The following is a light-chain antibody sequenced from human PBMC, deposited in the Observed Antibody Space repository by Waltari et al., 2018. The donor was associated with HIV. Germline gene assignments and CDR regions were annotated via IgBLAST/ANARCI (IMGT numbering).Light chain of an antibody. V-gene: IGKV2D-29*01. CDR1: QSLLHSDGKTY. CDR3: MQTQQPPYT. J-gene: IGKJ2*01. Sequence: DVVMTQTPLSLSVIPGQPASISCKSSQSLLHSDGKTYLYWYLQKSGQPPRLLIYEVSNRFSGVPARFSGSGSGADFTLKVSRVEPEDVGIYYCMQTQQPPYTFGQGTNLEIK. CDR2: EVS.